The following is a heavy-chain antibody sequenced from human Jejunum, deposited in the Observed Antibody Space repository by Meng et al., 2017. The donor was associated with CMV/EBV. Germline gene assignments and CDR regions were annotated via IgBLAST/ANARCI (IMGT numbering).Heavy chain of an antibody. CDR1: GFPFSNAW. D-gene: IGHD6-6*01. V-gene: IGHV3-15*01. CDR2: IKSKTDGETT. CDR3: ARGTIAAELFDY. Sequence: SGFPFSNAWMSWVRQAPGKGLEWVGRIKSKTDGETTDYAAPVKGRFTISRDDSKNTLYLQMNSLKTEDTAVYYCARGTIAAELFDYWGQGTLVTVSS. J-gene: IGHJ4*02.